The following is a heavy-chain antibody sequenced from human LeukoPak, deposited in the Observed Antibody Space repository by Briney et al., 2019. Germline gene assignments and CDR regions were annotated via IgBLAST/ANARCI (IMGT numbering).Heavy chain of an antibody. CDR3: AKDWSYSSGFWRYYYYGMDV. CDR1: GFTFSSYG. V-gene: IGHV3-30*18. J-gene: IGHJ6*02. D-gene: IGHD6-19*01. Sequence: GRSLRLSCAASGFTFSSYGMHWVRQAPGKGLGWVAVISYDGSNKYYADSVKGRFTISRDNSKNTLYLQVNCLRAEDTAVYYCAKDWSYSSGFWRYYYYGMDVWGQGTTVTVSS. CDR2: ISYDGSNK.